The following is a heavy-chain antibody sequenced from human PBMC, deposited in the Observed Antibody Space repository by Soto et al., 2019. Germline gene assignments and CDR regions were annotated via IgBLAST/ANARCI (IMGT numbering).Heavy chain of an antibody. CDR3: ARSLLRITMVRGVQRPYYYYGMDV. J-gene: IGHJ6*02. V-gene: IGHV1-3*01. D-gene: IGHD3-10*01. CDR2: INAGNGNT. CDR1: GYTFTSYA. Sequence: GASVKVSCKASGYTFTSYAMHWVRQAPGQRLEWMGWINAGNGNTKYSQKFQGRVTITRDTSASTAYMELSSLRSEDTAVYYCARSLLRITMVRGVQRPYYYYGMDVWGQGTTVTVSS.